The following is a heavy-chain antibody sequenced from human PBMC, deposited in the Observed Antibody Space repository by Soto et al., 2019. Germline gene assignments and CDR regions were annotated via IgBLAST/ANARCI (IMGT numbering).Heavy chain of an antibody. CDR1: GYTFTRYF. D-gene: IGHD3-16*01. Sequence: QVPLVQSGAEVKKPGASVKVSCKASGYTFTRYFIHWVRQAPGHGLEWMGWINPNSGGTNYAQKFMGRVNMTRDTSISSAYMELGRLRFDDTAVYYCAKVWGDTPSEEDYWGQGALITVSS. V-gene: IGHV1-2*02. CDR2: INPNSGGT. CDR3: AKVWGDTPSEEDY. J-gene: IGHJ4*02.